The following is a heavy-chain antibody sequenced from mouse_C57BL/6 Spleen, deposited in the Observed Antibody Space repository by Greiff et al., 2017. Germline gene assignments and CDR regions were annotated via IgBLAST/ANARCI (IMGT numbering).Heavy chain of an antibody. J-gene: IGHJ4*01. CDR2: INPNNGGT. D-gene: IGHD4-1*01. Sequence: EVKLLESGPELVKPGASVKMSCKASGYTFTDYNMHWVKQSHGKSLEWIGYINPNNGGTSYNQKFKGKATLTVNKSSSTAYMELRSLTSEDSAVYYCARNWDHYAMDYGGQGTSVTVSS. CDR1: GYTFTDYN. V-gene: IGHV1-22*01. CDR3: ARNWDHYAMDY.